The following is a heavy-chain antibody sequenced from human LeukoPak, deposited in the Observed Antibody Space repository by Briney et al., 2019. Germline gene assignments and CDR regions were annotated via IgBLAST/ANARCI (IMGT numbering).Heavy chain of an antibody. CDR1: GYTFTSYD. CDR2: MNANSGNT. CDR3: ARSRPVWGSYRSNWFDP. D-gene: IGHD3-16*02. Sequence: ASVKVSCKASGYTFTSYDINWVRQATGQGLEWMGWMNANSGNTGYAQKFQGRVTMTRNTSISTAYMELSSLRSEDTAVYYCARSRPVWGSYRSNWFDPWGQGTLVTVSS. V-gene: IGHV1-8*01. J-gene: IGHJ5*02.